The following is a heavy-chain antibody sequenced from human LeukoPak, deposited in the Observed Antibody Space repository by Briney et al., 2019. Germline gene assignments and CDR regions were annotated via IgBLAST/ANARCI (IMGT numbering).Heavy chain of an antibody. CDR3: ARDRSSSDY. CDR1: GYTFTNYI. D-gene: IGHD6-6*01. J-gene: IGHJ4*02. Sequence: ASAKVSCEASGYTFTNYIISWVRQAPGQGLEWMGCISAYNGNTNYAQKLQGRVTMTTDTSTSTAYMELRSLRSDDTAVYYCARDRSSSDYWGQGTLVTVSS. V-gene: IGHV1-18*04. CDR2: ISAYNGNT.